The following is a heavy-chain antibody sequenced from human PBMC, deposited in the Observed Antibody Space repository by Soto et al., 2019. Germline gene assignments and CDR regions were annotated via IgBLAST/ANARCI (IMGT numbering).Heavy chain of an antibody. CDR1: GYTFTSYG. V-gene: IGHV1-18*01. Sequence: ASVKVSCKASGYTFTSYGISWVRQAPGQGLEWMGWISAYNGNTNYAQKHQGRVTMTTDTSTSTAYMELRSLRSDDTAVYYCARGRRDTAMVYYYYGMDVWGQGTTVTVSS. CDR3: ARGRRDTAMVYYYYGMDV. CDR2: ISAYNGNT. J-gene: IGHJ6*02. D-gene: IGHD5-18*01.